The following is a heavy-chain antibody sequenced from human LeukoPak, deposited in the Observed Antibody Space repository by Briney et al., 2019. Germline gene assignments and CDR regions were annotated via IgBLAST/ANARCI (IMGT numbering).Heavy chain of an antibody. D-gene: IGHD2-2*01. CDR3: VRETFEDYQLLLYRGFDF. V-gene: IGHV3-7*01. CDR1: GFTFSRYW. CDR2: INQDGSEK. Sequence: PGGSLRLSCAASGFTFSRYWMTWVRQAPGKGLEWVANINQDGSEKNYVDSVKGRFTLSRDNVRDSLDLQMSSLRAEDTAVYYCVRETFEDYQLLLYRGFDFWGQGTLVTVSS. J-gene: IGHJ4*02.